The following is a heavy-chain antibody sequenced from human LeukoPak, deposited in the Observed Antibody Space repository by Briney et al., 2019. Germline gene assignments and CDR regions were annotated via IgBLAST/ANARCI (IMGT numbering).Heavy chain of an antibody. J-gene: IGHJ5*02. CDR1: GESLSGHY. CDR3: AKNGQTGFSFDP. V-gene: IGHV4-34*01. Sequence: SETLSLTCAVYGESLSGHYWSWIRQPPGKGLEWIGEGSDRGGTKFNPSLKSRVTISADTSKDQFSLRLNSVTAADTAVYHCAKNGQTGFSFDPWGQGTLVTVSS. D-gene: IGHD3-9*01. CDR2: GSDRGGT.